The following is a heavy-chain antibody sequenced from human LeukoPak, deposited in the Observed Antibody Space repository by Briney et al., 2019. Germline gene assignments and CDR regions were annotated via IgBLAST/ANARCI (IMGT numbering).Heavy chain of an antibody. CDR1: GFTFSNAW. D-gene: IGHD3-3*01. CDR2: IKSKTDGGTT. CDR3: ASGDRGDYDFWSGYSVSAFDI. J-gene: IGHJ3*02. Sequence: GGSLRLSCAASGFTFSNAWMSWVRQAPGKGLEWVGRIKSKTDGGTTDYAAPVKGRFTISRDDSKNTLYLQMNSLKTEDTAVYYCASGDRGDYDFWSGYSVSAFDIWGQGTMVTVSS. V-gene: IGHV3-15*01.